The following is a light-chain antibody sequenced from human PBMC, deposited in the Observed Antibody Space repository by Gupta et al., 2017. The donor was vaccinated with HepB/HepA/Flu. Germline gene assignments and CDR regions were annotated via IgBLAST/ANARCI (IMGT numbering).Light chain of an antibody. V-gene: IGLV1-44*01. Sequence: QSVLTQPPSASGTPGQRVTLSCSGSSSNIGSNTVNWYQQLPGTAPKLLIYSNNQRPSGVPDRFSGSKSGSSASLAISGLQSEDEADYDCAAWDDSLNGVFGGGTKLTVL. CDR1: SSNIGSNT. J-gene: IGLJ3*02. CDR3: AAWDDSLNGV. CDR2: SNN.